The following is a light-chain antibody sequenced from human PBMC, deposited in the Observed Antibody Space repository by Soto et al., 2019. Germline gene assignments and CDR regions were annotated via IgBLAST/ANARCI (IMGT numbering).Light chain of an antibody. J-gene: IGLJ1*01. Sequence: QSALTHPASVSGSPGQSITISCTGTSSDVGAYKYVSWYQQHPGKVPKLIIYGVSNRPSGVSNRFSGSKSGNTAFLTISGLQPEDEADYYCSSFTGTTTLDVFGTGTKLTVL. CDR1: SSDVGAYKY. CDR2: GVS. CDR3: SSFTGTTTLDV. V-gene: IGLV2-14*03.